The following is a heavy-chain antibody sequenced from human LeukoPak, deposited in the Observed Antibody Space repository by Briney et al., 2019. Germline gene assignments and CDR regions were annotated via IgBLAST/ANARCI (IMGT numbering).Heavy chain of an antibody. J-gene: IGHJ1*01. CDR2: ISRSGSTI. CDR1: GFTFSSYR. CDR3: ATSLVLS. V-gene: IGHV3-48*01. D-gene: IGHD2-15*01. Sequence: PGGSLRLSWAAAGFTFSSYRVGWVRQAAGKGLEWVSYISRSGSTIYYAEPVKGRFTISRDNAKNSLYLQMNTLRAEDTAVYYCATSLVLSWGQGTLVTVSS.